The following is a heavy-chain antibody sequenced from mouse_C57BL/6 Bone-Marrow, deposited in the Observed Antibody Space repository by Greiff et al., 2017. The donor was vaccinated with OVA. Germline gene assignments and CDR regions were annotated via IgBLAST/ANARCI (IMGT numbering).Heavy chain of an antibody. CDR1: GFTFSDFY. CDR2: SRNKANDYTT. J-gene: IGHJ1*03. V-gene: IGHV7-1*01. CDR3: ARDDYYWYFDV. Sequence: EVKVVESGGGLVQSGRSLRLSCATSGFTFSDFYMEWVRQAPGKGLEWIAASRNKANDYTTEYSASVKGRFIVSRDTSQSILSLQMNALRAEDTAIYYCARDDYYWYFDVWGTGTTVTVSS.